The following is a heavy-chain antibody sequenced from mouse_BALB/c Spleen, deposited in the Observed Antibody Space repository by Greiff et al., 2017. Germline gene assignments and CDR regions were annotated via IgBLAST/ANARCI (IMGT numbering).Heavy chain of an antibody. V-gene: IGHV1-69*02. D-gene: IGHD2-1*01. CDR3: TSYGNWDVGYFDV. Sequence: QVQLQQPGAELVRPGASVKLSCKASGYTFTSYWINWVKQRPGQGLEWIGNIYPSDSYTNYNQKFKDKATLTVDKSSSTAYMQLSSPTSEDSAVYYCTSYGNWDVGYFDVWGAGTTVTVSS. CDR2: IYPSDSYT. CDR1: GYTFTSYW. J-gene: IGHJ1*01.